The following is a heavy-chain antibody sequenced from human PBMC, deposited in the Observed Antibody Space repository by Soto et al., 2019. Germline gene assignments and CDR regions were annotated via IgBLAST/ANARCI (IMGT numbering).Heavy chain of an antibody. D-gene: IGHD1-1*01. CDR2: ISHSGST. CDR3: AISYITNVAFDI. J-gene: IGHJ3*02. Sequence: QVQLQQWGAGLLKPSETLSLTCAVSSGPFSGYYWSWIRQSPGKGLEWIGEISHSGSTNYNPSLKSRVTISVDTSKNQFSLKLSSVTAADTAVYYCAISYITNVAFDIWGQGTLVTVSS. CDR1: SGPFSGYY. V-gene: IGHV4-34*01.